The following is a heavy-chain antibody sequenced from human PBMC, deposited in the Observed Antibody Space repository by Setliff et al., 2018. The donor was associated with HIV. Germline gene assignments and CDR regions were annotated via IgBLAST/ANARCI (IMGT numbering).Heavy chain of an antibody. CDR1: GGTFSSYA. V-gene: IGHV1-69*13. J-gene: IGHJ6*03. CDR3: ARSPGYSSGWTPGCYYYMDV. Sequence: SVKVSCKASGGTFSSYAISWVRQAPGQGLEWMGGIIPIFGTANYAQKFQGRVTITADESTSTAYMELSSLRSEDTAVYYCARSPGYSSGWTPGCYYYMDVWGKGTTVTVSS. CDR2: IIPIFGTA. D-gene: IGHD6-19*01.